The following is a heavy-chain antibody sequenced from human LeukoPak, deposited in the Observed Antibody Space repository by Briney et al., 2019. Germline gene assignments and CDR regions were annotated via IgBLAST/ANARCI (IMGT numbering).Heavy chain of an antibody. CDR3: ARHSSGYSVYYYYYMDV. CDR1: GFTFSSYG. Sequence: PGGSLRLSCAASGFTFSSYGMSWVRQAPGKGLEWVSAISGSGGSTYYADSVKGRFTISRDNSKNTLYLQMNSLRAEDTAVYYCARHSSGYSVYYYYYMDVWGKGTTVTISS. CDR2: ISGSGGST. V-gene: IGHV3-23*01. D-gene: IGHD3-22*01. J-gene: IGHJ6*03.